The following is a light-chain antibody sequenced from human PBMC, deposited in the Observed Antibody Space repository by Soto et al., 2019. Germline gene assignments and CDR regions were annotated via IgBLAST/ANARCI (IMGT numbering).Light chain of an antibody. V-gene: IGKV2-28*01. J-gene: IGKJ4*01. CDR3: MQALQTPLT. Sequence: DIVMTQSPLSLPVTPGEPASISCRSSQSLLHSNGYNYLDWYLQKPGQSPQLLIYLGSNRASGVPDRFSGCGSGTDFTLKISRVEAEDVGVYYCMQALQTPLTFGGGNKVEIK. CDR2: LGS. CDR1: QSLLHSNGYNY.